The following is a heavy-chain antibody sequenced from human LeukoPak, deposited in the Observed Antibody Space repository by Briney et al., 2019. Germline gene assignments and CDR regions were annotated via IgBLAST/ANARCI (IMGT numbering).Heavy chain of an antibody. CDR3: ARALYYDFWSGYYNDYYYGMDV. CDR2: IYYSGST. D-gene: IGHD3-3*01. Sequence: SETLSLTCTVSGGSISSYYWSWVRQPPGKGLEWIGYIYYSGSTNYNPSLKSRVTISVDTSKNQFSLKLSSVTAADTAVYYCARALYYDFWSGYYNDYYYGMDVWGQGTTVTVSS. J-gene: IGHJ6*02. V-gene: IGHV4-59*01. CDR1: GGSISSYY.